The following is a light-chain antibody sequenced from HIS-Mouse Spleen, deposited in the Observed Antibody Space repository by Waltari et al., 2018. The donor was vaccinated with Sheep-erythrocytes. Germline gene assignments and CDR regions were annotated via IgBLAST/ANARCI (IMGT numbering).Light chain of an antibody. CDR2: DVS. J-gene: IGLJ1*01. Sequence: SALTQPRPVSGSPAHSVTIPCTGTSSYCGGSNYVSWYQQHPGKAPKLMIYDVSKRPSGVPDRFSGSKSGNTASLTISGLQAEDEADYYCCSYAGSYNHVFATGTKVTVL. V-gene: IGLV2-11*01. CDR1: SSYCGGSNY. CDR3: CSYAGSYNHV.